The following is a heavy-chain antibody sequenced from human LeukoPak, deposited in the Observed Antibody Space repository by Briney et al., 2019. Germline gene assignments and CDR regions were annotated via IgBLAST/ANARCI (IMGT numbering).Heavy chain of an antibody. CDR3: ARHRGYCSSTSCYRAEYFQH. D-gene: IGHD2-2*02. CDR1: GGSISSYY. V-gene: IGHV4-59*08. Sequence: PSETLSLTCTVSGGSISSYYWSWIRQPPGKGLEWIGYIYYSGSTNYNPSLKSRVTISVDTSKNQFSLKLSSVTAADTAVYYCARHRGYCSSTSCYRAEYFQHWGQGTLVTVSS. CDR2: IYYSGST. J-gene: IGHJ1*01.